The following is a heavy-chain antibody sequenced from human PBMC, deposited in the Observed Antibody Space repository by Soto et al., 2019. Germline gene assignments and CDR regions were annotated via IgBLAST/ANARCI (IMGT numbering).Heavy chain of an antibody. CDR2: INPFNGNT. CDR1: GYMFTSYG. V-gene: IGHV1-18*01. J-gene: IGHJ4*02. D-gene: IGHD2-2*01. Sequence: QVQLVQSRAEVKKPGASVKVSCKASGYMFTSYGISWVRQAPGQGLEWMGWINPFNGNTNYVQKVQGRVTMTTDTSTSTAYMEVRSLRSDDTAVYYFARGRTRPFDYWGLGTLVTVSS. CDR3: ARGRTRPFDY.